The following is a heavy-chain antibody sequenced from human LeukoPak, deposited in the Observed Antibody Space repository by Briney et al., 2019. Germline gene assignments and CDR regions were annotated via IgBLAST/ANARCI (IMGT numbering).Heavy chain of an antibody. CDR1: GYTFTSYY. CDR3: ARGRWDWNDSVNWLDP. V-gene: IGHV1-46*01. J-gene: IGHJ5*02. Sequence: ASVKVSCTASGYTFTSYYMLWVRPAPGQGLEWMGIIYPIGGSTSYAQKFQGRVTMTSDTCKSTVYMELSSLRSEGTAVYYCARGRWDWNDSVNWLDPGGQGTLVSVSS. CDR2: IYPIGGST. D-gene: IGHD1-1*01.